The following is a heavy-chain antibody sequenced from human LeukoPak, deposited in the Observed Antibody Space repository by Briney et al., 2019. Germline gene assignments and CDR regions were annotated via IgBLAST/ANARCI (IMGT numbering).Heavy chain of an antibody. Sequence: PGGSLRLSCAASGFTFNYAWMSWVRQVPGKGLEWVGQTVSEIDGGTTDYAAPVKGRFTISRDNSKNTLYLQMNSLRAEDTAVYYCARGLLFDYWGQGTLVTVSS. CDR3: ARGLLFDY. CDR1: GFTFNYAW. CDR2: TVSEIDGGTT. D-gene: IGHD2-21*02. J-gene: IGHJ4*02. V-gene: IGHV3-15*04.